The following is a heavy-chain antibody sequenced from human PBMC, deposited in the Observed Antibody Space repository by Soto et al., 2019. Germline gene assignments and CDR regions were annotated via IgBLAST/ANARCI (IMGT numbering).Heavy chain of an antibody. D-gene: IGHD5-18*01. CDR1: GFTFGDYA. V-gene: IGHV3-49*03. J-gene: IGHJ6*02. Sequence: PVGSLRLSCTASGFTFGDYAMSWFRQAPGKGLEWVGFIRSKAYGGTTEYAASVKGRFTISRDDSKSIAYLQMNSLKTEDTAVYYCTRDVDTAMVIYYGMDVWGQGTTVTSP. CDR2: IRSKAYGGTT. CDR3: TRDVDTAMVIYYGMDV.